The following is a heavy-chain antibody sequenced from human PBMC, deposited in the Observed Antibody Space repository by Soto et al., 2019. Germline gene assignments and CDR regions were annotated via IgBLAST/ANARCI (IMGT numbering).Heavy chain of an antibody. Sequence: PGGSLRLSCAASGFTFSSYEMNWVRQAPGKGLVWLSRIDGAAATTNYADSVKGRFTISRDNAKNIVFLHVNGLTDEDTAVYYCARGGAMGVDYWGQGTLVTVSS. CDR1: GFTFSSYE. V-gene: IGHV3-74*01. J-gene: IGHJ4*02. CDR3: ARGGAMGVDY. CDR2: IDGAAATT. D-gene: IGHD1-26*01.